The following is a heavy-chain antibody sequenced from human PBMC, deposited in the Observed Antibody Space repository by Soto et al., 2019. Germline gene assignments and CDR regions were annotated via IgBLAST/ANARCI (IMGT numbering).Heavy chain of an antibody. CDR1: GFTFSIYW. Sequence: PGGSLRLSCAASGFTFSIYWMSWVRQAPGKGLEWVANIKQDGSEKYYVDSVKGRFAISRDNAKNSLYLQMNSLRAEDTAVYYCARTPDADYYDSSGYSDYWGQGTLVTVSS. V-gene: IGHV3-7*03. CDR3: ARTPDADYYDSSGYSDY. J-gene: IGHJ4*02. CDR2: IKQDGSEK. D-gene: IGHD3-22*01.